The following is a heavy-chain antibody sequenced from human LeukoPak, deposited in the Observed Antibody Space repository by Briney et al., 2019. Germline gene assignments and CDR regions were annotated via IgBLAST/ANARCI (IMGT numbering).Heavy chain of an antibody. Sequence: GASVKVSCKASGYTFTSYDINWVRQATGQGLEWMGWMNPNSGNTGYAQKFQGRVTMTRNTSISTAYMELSSLRSEDTAVYYCARVSRLSGYDSSARRVSSSKYYYYMDVWGKGTTVTVSS. J-gene: IGHJ6*03. CDR3: ARVSRLSGYDSSARRVSSSKYYYYMDV. V-gene: IGHV1-8*01. D-gene: IGHD3-22*01. CDR1: GYTFTSYD. CDR2: MNPNSGNT.